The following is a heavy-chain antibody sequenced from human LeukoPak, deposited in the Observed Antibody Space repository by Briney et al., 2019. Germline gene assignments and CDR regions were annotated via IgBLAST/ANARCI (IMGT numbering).Heavy chain of an antibody. CDR1: GGSISSSSYY. D-gene: IGHD3-10*01. J-gene: IGHJ4*02. Sequence: SETLSLTCTVSGGSISSSSYYWGWIRQPPGTGLEWIGSIYYSGSTYYNPSLKSRVTISVDTSKNQFSLKLSSVTAADTAVYYCARRNYGSGRSPSYFDYWGQGTLVTVSS. CDR2: IYYSGST. CDR3: ARRNYGSGRSPSYFDY. V-gene: IGHV4-39*07.